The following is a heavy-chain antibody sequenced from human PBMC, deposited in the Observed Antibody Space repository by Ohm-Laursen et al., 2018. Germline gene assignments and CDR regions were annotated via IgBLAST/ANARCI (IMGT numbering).Heavy chain of an antibody. J-gene: IGHJ4*02. CDR3: SRVSHSRDNDY. V-gene: IGHV3-72*01. Sequence: SLRLSCTASGFTLRDHYMDWVRQAPGKGLEWVGRTRNKANSYTTEYAASVKGRFTISRDDSKNSVFLQMNSLKAEDTAVYYCSRVSHSRDNDYWGQGTLVTVSS. CDR1: GFTLRDHY. CDR2: TRNKANSYTT. D-gene: IGHD3-22*01.